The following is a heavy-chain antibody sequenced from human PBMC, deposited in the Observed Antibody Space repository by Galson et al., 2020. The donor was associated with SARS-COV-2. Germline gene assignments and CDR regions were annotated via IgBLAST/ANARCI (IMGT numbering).Heavy chain of an antibody. CDR2: IYDTGST. CDR3: ERVRADDSRGYYREGAFDI. J-gene: IGHJ3*02. Sequence: SETLSLTCTVSGGSISPYFWSWLRQPPGKGLEWIGYIYDTGSTNYNPSLKTRVTILLDRSKNQFSLKLTSVTAADTAVYYCERVRADDSRGYYREGAFDIWGQGTVVTVSS. D-gene: IGHD3-22*01. V-gene: IGHV4-59*01. CDR1: GGSISPYF.